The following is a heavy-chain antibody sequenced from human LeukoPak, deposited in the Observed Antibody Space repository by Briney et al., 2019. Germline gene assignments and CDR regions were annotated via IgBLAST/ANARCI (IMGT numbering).Heavy chain of an antibody. CDR3: ARDLGTAVPRSIDY. V-gene: IGHV3-21*01. Sequence: PGGSLRLSCAASGFTFSSYSMNWVRQAPGKGLEWVSSISSGSSYIYYADSLKGRFTISRDNAKNSLYLQMNSLRAEDTAVYYCARDLGTAVPRSIDYWGQGTLVTVSS. D-gene: IGHD6-19*01. CDR1: GFTFSSYS. CDR2: ISSGSSYI. J-gene: IGHJ4*02.